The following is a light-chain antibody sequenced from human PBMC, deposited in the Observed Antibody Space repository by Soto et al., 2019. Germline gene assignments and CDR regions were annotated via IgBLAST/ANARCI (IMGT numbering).Light chain of an antibody. CDR2: GNT. CDR1: SSNIGAGYD. Sequence: QPALTQPPSVSGAPGQRVTISCTGSSSNIGAGYDVHWYQHLPGTAPKLLIYGNTNRPSGVPDRFSASKSGTSASLAIAGLQAEDEADYYCQSYDTSLSAYVFGTGTKLTVL. J-gene: IGLJ1*01. CDR3: QSYDTSLSAYV. V-gene: IGLV1-40*01.